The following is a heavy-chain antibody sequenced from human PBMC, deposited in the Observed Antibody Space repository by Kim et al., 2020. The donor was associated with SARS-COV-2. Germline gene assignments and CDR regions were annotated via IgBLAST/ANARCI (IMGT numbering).Heavy chain of an antibody. CDR2: ISYDGSNK. D-gene: IGHD2-2*01. Sequence: GGSLRLSCAASGFTFSSYGMHLVRQAPGKGLEWVAVISYDGSNKYYADSVKGRFTISRDNSKNTLYLQMNSLRAEDTAVYYCAKVGAGYCSSTSCYGAFDIWGQGTMVTVSS. CDR1: GFTFSSYG. CDR3: AKVGAGYCSSTSCYGAFDI. J-gene: IGHJ3*02. V-gene: IGHV3-30*18.